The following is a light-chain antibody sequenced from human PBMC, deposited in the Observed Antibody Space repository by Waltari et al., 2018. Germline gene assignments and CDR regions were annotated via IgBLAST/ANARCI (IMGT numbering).Light chain of an antibody. CDR2: DSS. CDR1: QNITNY. V-gene: IGKV1-33*01. Sequence: DIQMTQSPSSLSASIGDRVTITCQASQNITNYLNWYQHKPGKAPNLLIYDSSSLETGVPSRFTGSGSATDFTFTISSLQPEVLATYYCQQYHNLPLTFGGGTKVEI. CDR3: QQYHNLPLT. J-gene: IGKJ4*01.